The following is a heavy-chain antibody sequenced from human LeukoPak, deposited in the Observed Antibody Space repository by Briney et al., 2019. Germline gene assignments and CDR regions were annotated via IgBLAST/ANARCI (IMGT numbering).Heavy chain of an antibody. Sequence: GGSRRLSCAASGFTLSDYYMTWIRQAPGKGLEWISYISDSGSPTIYADSVKGRFTISRDNAKNSLYLQMDSLRAEDTAVYYCARVGSIAAAGTYDYWAREPWSPSPQ. V-gene: IGHV3-11*06. CDR2: ISDSGSPT. J-gene: IGHJ4*02. D-gene: IGHD6-13*01. CDR3: ARVGSIAAAGTYDY. CDR1: GFTLSDYY.